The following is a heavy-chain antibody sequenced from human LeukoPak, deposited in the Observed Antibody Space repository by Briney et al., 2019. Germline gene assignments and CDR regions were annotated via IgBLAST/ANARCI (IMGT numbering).Heavy chain of an antibody. CDR3: ARDPRTYDYVWGSYPSFDY. CDR1: GFTFSSYW. V-gene: IGHV3-7*03. J-gene: IGHJ4*02. CDR2: IKQDGSEK. D-gene: IGHD3-16*02. Sequence: GGSLRLSCAASGFTFSSYWMSWVRQAPGKGLEWVANIKQDGSEKYYVDSVKGRFTISRDNAKNSLYLQKNSLRAEDTAVYYCARDPRTYDYVWGSYPSFDYWGQGTLVTVSS.